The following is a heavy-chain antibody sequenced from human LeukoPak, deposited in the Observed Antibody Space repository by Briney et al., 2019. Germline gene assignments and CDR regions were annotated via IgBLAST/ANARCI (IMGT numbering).Heavy chain of an antibody. CDR2: IYHSGST. Sequence: SETLSLTCTVSGYSISSGYYWGWIRQPPGKGLEWIGTIYHSGSTYYNPSLKSRVTISVDTSKNQFSLKLTSVTAADTAVYYCARGPMVRGAPYGRVWGQGTLVTVSS. V-gene: IGHV4-38-2*02. CDR1: GYSISSGYY. D-gene: IGHD3-10*01. CDR3: ARGPMVRGAPYGRV. J-gene: IGHJ4*02.